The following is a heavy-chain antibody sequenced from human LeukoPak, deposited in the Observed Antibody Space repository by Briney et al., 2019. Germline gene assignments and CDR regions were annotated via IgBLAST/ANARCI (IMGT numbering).Heavy chain of an antibody. Sequence: SQTLSLTCTVHGGHISSGSDYWSWIPQPGGKGLEWIWRFYTSGSTNHNPSLNTRDSISVDTSKNQYSLKLSSVTAAGTAVYYCASGPLSYYDSSGYFFDYWGQGTLVTVS. V-gene: IGHV4-61*02. J-gene: IGHJ4*02. CDR2: FYTSGST. CDR1: GGHISSGSDY. D-gene: IGHD3-22*01. CDR3: ASGPLSYYDSSGYFFDY.